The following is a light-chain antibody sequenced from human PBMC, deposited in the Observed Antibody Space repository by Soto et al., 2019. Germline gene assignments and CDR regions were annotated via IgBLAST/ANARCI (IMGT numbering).Light chain of an antibody. CDR1: QGVSSN. V-gene: IGKV3-15*01. CDR2: GAS. CDR3: QQYNNWPRT. J-gene: IGKJ1*01. Sequence: EIVMTQSAATLSVYPGERATLSCRASQGVSSNLAWYQQKPGQAPRLLIYGASTRATGIPARFSGSGSGTEFTLTISSLQSEDFAVYYCQQYNNWPRTFGQGTKV.